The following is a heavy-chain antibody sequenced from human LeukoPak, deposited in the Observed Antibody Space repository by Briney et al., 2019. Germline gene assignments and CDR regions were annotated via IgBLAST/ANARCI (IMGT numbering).Heavy chain of an antibody. D-gene: IGHD3-10*01. Sequence: PSETLSLTCTVSGDSISNSRYYWVWIRPPPGRGLEWIGSIYYSGTTYYNPSLMSRVTISVDTSKNQFSLRLTSVTAADTAVYYCARDTNGGGAYGSGSYPHWGQGTLVTVSS. J-gene: IGHJ4*02. CDR2: IYYSGTT. CDR1: GDSISNSRYY. V-gene: IGHV4-39*07. CDR3: ARDTNGGGAYGSGSYPH.